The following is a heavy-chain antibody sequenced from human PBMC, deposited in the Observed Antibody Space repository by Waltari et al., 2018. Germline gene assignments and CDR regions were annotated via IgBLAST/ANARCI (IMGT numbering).Heavy chain of an antibody. CDR3: AKYPVKTGYSYVTY. Sequence: EVQLLESGGGLVQPGGSLRLSCAASGFTFSSYAMSWVRQAPGKGLGGVSRISGSGGSTYYADSVKGRFSISRDNSKNTLYLQMNSLRAEDTAVFYCAKYPVKTGYSYVTYWGQGTLVTVSS. CDR2: ISGSGGST. CDR1: GFTFSSYA. J-gene: IGHJ4*02. D-gene: IGHD5-18*01. V-gene: IGHV3-23*01.